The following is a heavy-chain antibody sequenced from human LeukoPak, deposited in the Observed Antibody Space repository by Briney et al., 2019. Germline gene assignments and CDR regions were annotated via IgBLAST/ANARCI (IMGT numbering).Heavy chain of an antibody. CDR1: RFTFSSYW. CDR3: ARVKPVLFDY. V-gene: IGHV3-7*01. CDR2: IKQDGSEK. J-gene: IGHJ4*02. Sequence: GGSLRLSCAASRFTFSSYWMSWVRQAPGKGLEWVANIKQDGSEKYYVDSVKGRFTISRDNAKNSLYLQMNSLRAEDTAVYYCARVKPVLFDYWGQGTLVTVSS. D-gene: IGHD4/OR15-4a*01.